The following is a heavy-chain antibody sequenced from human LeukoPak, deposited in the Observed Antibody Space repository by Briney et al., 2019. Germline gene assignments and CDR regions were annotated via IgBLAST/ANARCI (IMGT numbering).Heavy chain of an antibody. CDR1: GYTFTSDG. Sequence: GASVKVSCKASGYTFTSDGISCVRQAPGQGLEWMGRISGYNGNTNYAQKLQGRVTMTSDTSTRTAYMELRSLTSDDTAVYYCARCSSSNQPPLYRGQGTLVTVSS. D-gene: IGHD6-13*01. CDR3: ARCSSSNQPPLY. J-gene: IGHJ4*02. CDR2: ISGYNGNT. V-gene: IGHV1-18*04.